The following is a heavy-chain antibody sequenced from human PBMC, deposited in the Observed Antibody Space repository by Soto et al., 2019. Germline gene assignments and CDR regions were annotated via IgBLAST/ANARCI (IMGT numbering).Heavy chain of an antibody. J-gene: IGHJ5*02. CDR1: GAPITSGAYS. V-gene: IGHV4-30-2*01. D-gene: IGHD2-21*02. CDR2: INQSGST. Sequence: QLQLRESGSGLVKPSQTLSLTCTVSGAPITSGAYSWSWIRQPPGKGLEWIGFINQSGSTHYNPSLKSRVTISVDRSKNHFSLQLTSLTAADTAVYYCARDMSGCSSSDCYLSGWFDPWGPGTLVTVSS. CDR3: ARDMSGCSSSDCYLSGWFDP.